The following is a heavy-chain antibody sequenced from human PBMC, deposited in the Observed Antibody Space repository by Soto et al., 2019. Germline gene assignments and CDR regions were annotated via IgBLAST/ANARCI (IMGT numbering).Heavy chain of an antibody. V-gene: IGHV4-38-2*01. Sequence: ASETLSLTCAVSGYSISTGFNWAWIRQPPGKGLEWIGSIYHSGSTYYNLSLKSRVTISSDASKNQFSLKLSSVTAADAAVYYCASGTYYYGSGSYIRAEYFQHWGQGTMVTVS. J-gene: IGHJ1*01. CDR2: IYHSGST. CDR1: GYSISTGFN. D-gene: IGHD3-10*01. CDR3: ASGTYYYGSGSYIRAEYFQH.